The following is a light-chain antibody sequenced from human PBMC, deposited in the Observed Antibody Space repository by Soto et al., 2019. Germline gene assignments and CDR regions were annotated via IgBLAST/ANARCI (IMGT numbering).Light chain of an antibody. CDR1: QSISSY. CDR2: AAS. J-gene: IGKJ4*01. V-gene: IGKV1-39*01. CDR3: QQSYSTPPLT. Sequence: DIQMTQSPSSLSASVGDRVTITCRASQSISSYLNWYQQKPCKAPKLLIYAASSLQRGAPSRFSGSGSGTDFTLTISSLPPEDFATYYCQQSYSTPPLTFGGGTKVEIK.